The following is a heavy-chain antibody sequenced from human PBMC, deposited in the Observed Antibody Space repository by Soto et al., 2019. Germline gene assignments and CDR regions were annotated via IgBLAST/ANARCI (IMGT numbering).Heavy chain of an antibody. J-gene: IGHJ4*02. V-gene: IGHV6-1*01. D-gene: IGHD6-19*01. CDR2: TYYRSKWYN. CDR3: ARAPIAVPGKWDLDN. Sequence: SHTLSLTCAISGDSVSNNNAAWNWIRQSPSRGLEWLGRTYYRSKWYNDYAGSMKSRMPISPATSTNQCSLQLNSVTPEDTAVYYCARAPIAVPGKWDLDNWGEGTLVTVSP. CDR1: GDSVSNNNAA.